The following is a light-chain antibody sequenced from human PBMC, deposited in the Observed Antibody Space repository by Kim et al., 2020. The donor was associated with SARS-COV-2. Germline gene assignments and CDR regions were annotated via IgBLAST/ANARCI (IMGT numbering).Light chain of an antibody. CDR3: EAWDDSLNGVV. V-gene: IGLV1-44*01. Sequence: ELTQPPSASGTPGQRVTISCSGSSSNIGSNPVNWYQQFPGTAPKLLLYTNNQWPSGVPDRFSGSKSGTSASLAISGLQSEDEADYYCEAWDDSLNGVVFGGGTQVTVL. J-gene: IGLJ2*01. CDR2: TNN. CDR1: SSNIGSNP.